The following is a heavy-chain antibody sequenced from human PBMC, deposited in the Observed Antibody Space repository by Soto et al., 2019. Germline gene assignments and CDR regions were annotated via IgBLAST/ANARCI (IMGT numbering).Heavy chain of an antibody. CDR3: ARDLPGGSSGFLDAFDI. CDR1: GGSISSGGYY. Sequence: QVQLQESGPGLVKPSQTLSLTCTVSGGSISSGGYYWSWIRQHPGKGLEWIGYIYYSGSTYYNPSLKSRVTISVDTTKNQFSLKLSSVTAADTAVYYCARDLPGGSSGFLDAFDIWGQGTMVTVSS. D-gene: IGHD3-22*01. V-gene: IGHV4-31*03. CDR2: IYYSGST. J-gene: IGHJ3*02.